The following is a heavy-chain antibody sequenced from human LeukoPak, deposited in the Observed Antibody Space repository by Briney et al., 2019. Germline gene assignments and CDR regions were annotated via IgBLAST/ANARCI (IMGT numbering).Heavy chain of an antibody. CDR2: ISGSGGST. V-gene: IGHV3-23*01. D-gene: IGHD1-26*01. CDR1: GFTFSSYA. Sequence: GGSVRLSCAASGFTFSSYAMSWVRQAPGKGLEWISAISGSGGSTYYAETVKGRFTISTDNSKNTLYLQMNSLRAEDTAVYYCAKASWRCELLTWWGQGTLVTVSS. J-gene: IGHJ4*02. CDR3: AKASWRCELLTW.